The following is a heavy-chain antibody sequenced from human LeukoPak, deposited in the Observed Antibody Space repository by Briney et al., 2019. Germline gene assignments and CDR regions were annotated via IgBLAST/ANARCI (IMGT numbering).Heavy chain of an antibody. CDR1: GASISIGSYY. CDR2: FHYSRST. J-gene: IGHJ3*02. D-gene: IGHD3-16*01. Sequence: PSETLSLTCTVSGASISIGSYYWGWHRQPPGKGREWVGYFHYSRSTNYNPSRKSRVAISIETNKNQFGLKLSSVTAADTAVYYCARAVFAFDIWGQGTMVAVS. V-gene: IGHV4-61*01. CDR3: ARAVFAFDI.